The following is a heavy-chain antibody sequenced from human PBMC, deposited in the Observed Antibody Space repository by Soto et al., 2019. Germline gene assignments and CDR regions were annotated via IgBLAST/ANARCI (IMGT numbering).Heavy chain of an antibody. CDR2: IYYSEST. D-gene: IGHD3-16*01. Sequence: KSSETLSLTCTVSGGSISTYYWGWMRQPPGKGLEWIGYIYYSESTNSNPSLKSRVTISEDTSKNQLSLKLSSVTAADTAVYYCARDAGGRGNGAFDIWGQGTMVTVSS. CDR3: ARDAGGRGNGAFDI. V-gene: IGHV4-59*01. J-gene: IGHJ3*02. CDR1: GGSISTYY.